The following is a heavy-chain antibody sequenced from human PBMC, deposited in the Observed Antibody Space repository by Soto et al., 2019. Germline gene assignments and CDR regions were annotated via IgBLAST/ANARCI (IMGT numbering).Heavy chain of an antibody. Sequence: SETLSLTCTVSGGSISSGDYYWSWIRQPPGKGLEWIGYIYYSGSTYYNPSLKSRVTISVDTSKNQFSLKLSSVTAADTAVYYCARFGLVRELTTNWFDPWGQGTLVTVSS. CDR2: IYYSGST. CDR1: GGSISSGDYY. CDR3: ARFGLVRELTTNWFDP. V-gene: IGHV4-30-4*01. D-gene: IGHD3-10*01. J-gene: IGHJ5*02.